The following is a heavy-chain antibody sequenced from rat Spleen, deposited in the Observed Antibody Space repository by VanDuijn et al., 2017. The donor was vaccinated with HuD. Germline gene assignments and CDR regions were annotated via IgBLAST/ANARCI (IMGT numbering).Heavy chain of an antibody. Sequence: EVQLVESGGGLVQPGRSMKLSCAASGFTFSNYDMAWVRQAPTKGLEWVASISYDVRSTYYRDSVKGRFTISRDNAKSTLHLQMDSLRSEDTATYYCITDWASPYFDYWGQGVMVTVSS. CDR1: GFTFSNYD. D-gene: IGHD3-8*01. CDR2: ISYDVRST. V-gene: IGHV5-20*01. J-gene: IGHJ2*01. CDR3: ITDWASPYFDY.